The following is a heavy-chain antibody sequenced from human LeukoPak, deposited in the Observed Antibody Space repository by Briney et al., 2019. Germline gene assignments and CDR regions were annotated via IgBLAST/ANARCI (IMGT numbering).Heavy chain of an antibody. CDR1: GLTFSSYW. CDR3: ARFITRIGCCDAFDI. CDR2: IKQDGSEK. J-gene: IGHJ3*02. D-gene: IGHD3-22*01. Sequence: PGGSLRLSCAASGLTFSSYWMSWVRQAPGKGLEWVANIKQDGSEKYYVDSVKGRFTISRDNAKNSLYLQMNSLRAEDTAVYYCARFITRIGCCDAFDIWGQGTMVTVSS. V-gene: IGHV3-7*01.